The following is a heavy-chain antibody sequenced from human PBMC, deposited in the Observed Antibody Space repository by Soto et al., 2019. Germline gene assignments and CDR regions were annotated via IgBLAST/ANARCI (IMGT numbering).Heavy chain of an antibody. CDR2: IIPVFGTT. J-gene: IGHJ4*02. CDR3: ARGGSGYVWFSAF. V-gene: IGHV1-69*01. D-gene: IGHD3-22*01. CDR1: GGLFSSYA. Sequence: QAQLVQSGAEVKKPGSSVKVSCKDTGGLFSSYAISWVRQAPGHGLEWMGGIIPVFGTTYYAQKFQDRVTITADESTNTAYMELSSLRSEDTAMYYCARGGSGYVWFSAFWCQGSLVTVSS.